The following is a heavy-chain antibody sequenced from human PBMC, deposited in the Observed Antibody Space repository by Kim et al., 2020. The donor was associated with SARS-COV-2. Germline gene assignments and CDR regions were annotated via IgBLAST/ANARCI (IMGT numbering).Heavy chain of an antibody. CDR1: GYSFTSYW. Sequence: GESLKISCKGSGYSFTSYWIGWVRQMPGKGLEWMGIIYPGDSDTRYSPSFQGQVTISADKSISTAYLQWSSLKASDTAMYYCARKITMVRGVIIDYFDYWGHGTLVTVSS. J-gene: IGHJ4*01. D-gene: IGHD3-10*01. CDR3: ARKITMVRGVIIDYFDY. CDR2: IYPGDSDT. V-gene: IGHV5-51*01.